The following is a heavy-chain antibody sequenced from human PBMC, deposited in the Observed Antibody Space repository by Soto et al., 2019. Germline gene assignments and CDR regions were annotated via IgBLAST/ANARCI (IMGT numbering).Heavy chain of an antibody. CDR3: ARHEMDSGSYPDY. CDR1: GGSISSSSYY. V-gene: IGHV4-39*01. J-gene: IGHJ4*02. CDR2: IYYSGST. Sequence: QLQLQELGPGLVKPSETLSLTCTVSGGSISSSSYYWGWIRQPPGKGLEWIGSIYYSGSTYYNPSLKSRVTISVDTSKNQFSLKLSSVTAADTAVYYCARHEMDSGSYPDYWGQGTLVTVSS. D-gene: IGHD1-26*01.